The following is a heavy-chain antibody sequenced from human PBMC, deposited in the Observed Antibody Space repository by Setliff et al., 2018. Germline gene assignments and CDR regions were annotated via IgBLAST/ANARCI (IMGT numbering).Heavy chain of an antibody. CDR2: IFYSGSS. V-gene: IGHV4-59*01. CDR1: GVSIRSYY. CDR3: ARLPRTVTHFDY. J-gene: IGHJ4*02. D-gene: IGHD4-17*01. Sequence: TSETLSLTCTVSGVSIRSYYWSWIRQPPGKGLEWIGYIFYSGSSNYNPSLQGRVSISVDTSKNQLSLKLDSLTAADTAVYFCARLPRTVTHFDYWGQGALVTVSS.